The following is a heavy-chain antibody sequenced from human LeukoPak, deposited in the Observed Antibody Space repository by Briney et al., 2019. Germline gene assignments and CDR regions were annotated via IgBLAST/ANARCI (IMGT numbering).Heavy chain of an antibody. CDR3: ARGNMEWELLYSAFDI. V-gene: IGHV4-59*01. J-gene: IGHJ3*02. Sequence: SETLSLTCTVSGGSISSYYWSWIRQPPGKGLEWIGYIYYSGSTNYNPSLKSRVTMSVDTSKNQFSLKLSSVTAADTAVYYCARGNMEWELLYSAFDIWGQGTMVTVSS. CDR2: IYYSGST. D-gene: IGHD1-26*01. CDR1: GGSISSYY.